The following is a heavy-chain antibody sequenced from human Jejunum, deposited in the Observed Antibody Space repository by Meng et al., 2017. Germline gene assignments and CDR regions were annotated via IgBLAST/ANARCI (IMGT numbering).Heavy chain of an antibody. J-gene: IGHJ5*02. CDR2: IYYTGKT. Sequence: QEQLQESGPGLVKPSETLSLTCTVSGGSISNDYWSWLRQPPGKGPEWLAYIYYTGKTNYNPSLKSRLTISIDTSKNQFSLKLNSVTAADTAVYYCARGAGWYPSWGQGTLVIVSS. CDR3: ARGAGWYPS. D-gene: IGHD6-19*01. CDR1: GGSISNDY. V-gene: IGHV4-59*01.